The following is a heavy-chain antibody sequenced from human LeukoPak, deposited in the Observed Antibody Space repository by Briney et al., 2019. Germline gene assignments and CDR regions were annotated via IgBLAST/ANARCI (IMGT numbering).Heavy chain of an antibody. CDR3: KQDTAYDILTGYCSSTYFDY. CDR1: GFNFSSYA. CDR2: ISGSGGST. J-gene: IGHJ4*02. Sequence: PGGSLRLSCAASGFNFSSYAMSWVRQAPGKGLEWVSAISGSGGSTYYADSVKGRFTISRDNSKNTLYLQMNSLRAEDTAVFYFKQDTAYDILTGYCSSTYFDYWGQGTLVTVSS. V-gene: IGHV3-23*01. D-gene: IGHD3-9*01.